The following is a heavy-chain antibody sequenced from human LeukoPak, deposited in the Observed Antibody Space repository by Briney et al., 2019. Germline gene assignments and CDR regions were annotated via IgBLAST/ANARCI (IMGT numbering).Heavy chain of an antibody. V-gene: IGHV1-2*02. D-gene: IGHD5-12*01. CDR2: ITPNSGGT. CDR1: GYTFTGYY. Sequence: ASVKVSCKASGYTFTGYYMHWVRQASGQGLEWMGWITPNSGGTNYAQKFQGRVTMTRDTSISTAYMELSSLRSDDTAVYYCARAGYGIVTTIDYYYYYYMDVWGEGTTVTVSS. CDR3: ARAGYGIVTTIDYYYYYYMDV. J-gene: IGHJ6*03.